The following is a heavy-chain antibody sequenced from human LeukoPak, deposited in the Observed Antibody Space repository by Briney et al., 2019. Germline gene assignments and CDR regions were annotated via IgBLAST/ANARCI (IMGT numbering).Heavy chain of an antibody. D-gene: IGHD3-22*01. V-gene: IGHV4-59*11. Sequence: SETLSLTCTVSGGSISSHYWSWICQPPGKGLELMGYIYYNGNTNYNPSLKSRLTISVDTSKNQFSLKLSAVTAADTAVYYCARDGDHQYDSSVVYLQHWGQGTRVTVSS. J-gene: IGHJ1*01. CDR3: ARDGDHQYDSSVVYLQH. CDR2: IYYNGNT. CDR1: GGSISSHY.